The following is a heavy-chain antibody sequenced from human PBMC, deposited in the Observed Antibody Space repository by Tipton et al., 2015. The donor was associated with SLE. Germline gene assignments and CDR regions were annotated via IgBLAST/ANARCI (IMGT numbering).Heavy chain of an antibody. CDR3: ARGEGDFWSDPYYYGMDV. J-gene: IGHJ6*02. V-gene: IGHV3-7*03. CDR2: INQDGSEK. CDR1: GFTFSSYW. D-gene: IGHD3-3*01. Sequence: SLRLSCAASGFTFSSYWMSWVRQAPGKGLEWVANINQDGSEKYYVDSVKGRFTISRDNAKNSLYLQMNSLRAEDTAVYYCARGEGDFWSDPYYYGMDVWGQGTTVTVSS.